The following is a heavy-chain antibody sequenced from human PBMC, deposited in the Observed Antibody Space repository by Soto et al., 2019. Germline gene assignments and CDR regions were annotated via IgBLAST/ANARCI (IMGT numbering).Heavy chain of an antibody. D-gene: IGHD3-10*01. CDR3: ARLAGSGSYSRADY. Sequence: PGESLKISCEGSGYAFPTYSITWVRQMPGKGLEWVGSLDPGDSYTNYSPSFQGHVTISGDKSISTAYLQWNTLKASDTAMYYCARLAGSGSYSRADYWGQGTLVTVSS. CDR1: GYAFPTYS. V-gene: IGHV5-10-1*01. J-gene: IGHJ4*02. CDR2: LDPGDSYT.